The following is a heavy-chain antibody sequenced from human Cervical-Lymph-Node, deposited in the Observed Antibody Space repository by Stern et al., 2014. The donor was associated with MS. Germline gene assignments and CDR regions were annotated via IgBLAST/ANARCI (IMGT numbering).Heavy chain of an antibody. V-gene: IGHV1-18*01. CDR2: ISCHDGTT. Sequence: VQLVESGPEVKKPGASVRVSCTASGYTFSRYGIGWGRQAPGQGLEWRGWISCHDGTTNYAEKLQDRVAVPTDSSTNTAYMEVRSLTSDDTAVYFCARDAGGYFYAMDVWGQGTTVIVS. J-gene: IGHJ6*02. CDR1: GYTFSRYG. D-gene: IGHD3-10*01. CDR3: ARDAGGYFYAMDV.